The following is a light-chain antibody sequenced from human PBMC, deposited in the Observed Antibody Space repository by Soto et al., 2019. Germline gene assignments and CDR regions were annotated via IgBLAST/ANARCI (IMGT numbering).Light chain of an antibody. CDR1: SSNIETNT. V-gene: IGLV1-44*01. J-gene: IGLJ3*02. CDR3: AAWDDSLNGLV. CDR2: SNN. Sequence: QSVLTQPPSASGTPGQTVTISCSGSSSNIETNTVSWYQQLPGTAPRLLIYSNNQRPSGVPVRFSESKSGTSASLAISGLKSEDEADYYCAAWDDSLNGLVFGGGTKLTVL.